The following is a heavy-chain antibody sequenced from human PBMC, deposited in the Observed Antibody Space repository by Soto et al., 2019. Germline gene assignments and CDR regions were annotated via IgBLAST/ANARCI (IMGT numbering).Heavy chain of an antibody. J-gene: IGHJ4*02. Sequence: SETLSLTCTVPGGSISSSSYYWGWIRQPPGKGLEWIGSIYYSGNTYYNPSLKSRVTISVDTAKNQFSLKLSSVTAADTAVYYCERYGAPYWYQSGGFRMGPFDYWGQGTLVTVSS. CDR3: ERYGAPYWYQSGGFRMGPFDY. D-gene: IGHD2-15*01. CDR2: IYYSGNT. V-gene: IGHV4-39*01. CDR1: GGSISSSSYY.